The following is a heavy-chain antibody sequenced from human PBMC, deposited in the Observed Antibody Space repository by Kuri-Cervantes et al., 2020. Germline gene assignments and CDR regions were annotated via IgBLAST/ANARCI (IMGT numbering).Heavy chain of an antibody. V-gene: IGHV3-74*03. CDR1: GFNFSRYW. D-gene: IGHD6-19*01. Sequence: GGSLRLSCVASGFNFSRYWLHWVRQTPGKGLVWIADVSNDGTVATYVESVKGRFTISRDNAKNSLYLQMNSLRAEDTALYYCAKDIGQWLTSGDAFDIWGQGTMVTVSS. J-gene: IGHJ3*02. CDR3: AKDIGQWLTSGDAFDI. CDR2: VSNDGTVA.